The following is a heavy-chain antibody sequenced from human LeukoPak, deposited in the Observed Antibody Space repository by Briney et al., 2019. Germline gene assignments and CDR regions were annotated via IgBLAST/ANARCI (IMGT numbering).Heavy chain of an antibody. D-gene: IGHD3-10*01. CDR1: GFTFSSYA. J-gene: IGHJ3*02. Sequence: GGSLRLSCAASGFTFSSYAMSWVRQAPGKGLEWVSSISSSSSYIYYADSVKGRFTISRDNAKNSLYLQMNSLRAEDTAVYYCARLAPFYGTGIIWGQGTVVTVSS. CDR2: ISSSSSYI. CDR3: ARLAPFYGTGII. V-gene: IGHV3-21*01.